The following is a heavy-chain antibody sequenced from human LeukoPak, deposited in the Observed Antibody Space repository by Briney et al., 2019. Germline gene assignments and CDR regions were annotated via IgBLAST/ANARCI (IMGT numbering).Heavy chain of an antibody. D-gene: IGHD5-18*01. J-gene: IGHJ4*02. V-gene: IGHV4-34*01. CDR1: GGSFSGYY. CDR2: INHSGST. CDR3: AREGYSYVYYFDY. Sequence: SETLSLTCAVYGGSFSGYYWSWIRQPPGKGLEWIGEINHSGSTNYNPSLKSRATISVDTSKNQFSLKLSSVTAADTAVYYCAREGYSYVYYFDYWGQGTLVTVSS.